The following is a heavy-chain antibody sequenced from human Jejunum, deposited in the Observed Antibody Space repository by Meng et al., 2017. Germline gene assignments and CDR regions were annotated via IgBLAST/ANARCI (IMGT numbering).Heavy chain of an antibody. CDR2: INGDGVTT. CDR3: AREWGAGQVPIDN. J-gene: IGHJ4*02. Sequence: GESLKIFCAASGFSFSTYWMHWVRQVPGKGLVWVSRINGDGVTTNYADSVKGRFTISRDNAKSTLYLQMNSLRAEDTATYYCAREWGAGQVPIDNWGQGTLVTVSS. CDR1: GFSFSTYW. D-gene: IGHD3-16*01. V-gene: IGHV3-74*01.